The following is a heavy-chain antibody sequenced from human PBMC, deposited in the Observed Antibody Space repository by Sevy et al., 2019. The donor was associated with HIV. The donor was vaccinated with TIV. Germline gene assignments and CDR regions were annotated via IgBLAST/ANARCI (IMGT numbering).Heavy chain of an antibody. V-gene: IGHV4-59*08. CDR3: AGENAWGRGYS. J-gene: IGHJ4*02. Sequence: SETLSLTCTVSGGSITSLYWNWIRQPPGKGLEWIANIYYNGHINYNPSLKSRVPLSLDTSKNQFSLRLGSVTAADTAMYYCAGENAWGRGYSWGQGTLVTVSS. D-gene: IGHD1-26*01. CDR2: IYYNGHI. CDR1: GGSITSLY.